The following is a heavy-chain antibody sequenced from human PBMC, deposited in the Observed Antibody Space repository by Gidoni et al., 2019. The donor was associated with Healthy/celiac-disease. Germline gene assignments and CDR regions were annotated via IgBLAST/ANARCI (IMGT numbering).Heavy chain of an antibody. CDR2: VRPDGSEK. CDR3: ARDLRTSITYYYDSFTSVTP. V-gene: IGHV3-7*01. J-gene: IGHJ5*02. Sequence: EVQLVESGGGLVQPGGSLRLFCAASGFTFSSYWMSWVRQAPGKGLDWVANVRPDGSEKYYVDSVKGRFTISRDNAKNSLYLQMNSLRAEDTAVYYCARDLRTSITYYYDSFTSVTPWGHGTLVTVSS. D-gene: IGHD3-22*01. CDR1: GFTFSSYW.